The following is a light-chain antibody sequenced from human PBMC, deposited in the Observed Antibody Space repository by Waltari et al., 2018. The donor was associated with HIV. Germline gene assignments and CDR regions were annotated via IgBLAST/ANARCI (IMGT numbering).Light chain of an antibody. J-gene: IGKJ2*01. CDR1: QNVSSNN. CDR2: GAS. V-gene: IGKV3-20*01. Sequence: EIVLTQSPETLSLSPGDRATVSCRASQNVSSNNLAWYQQRHGQSPSLLIYGASTRAPGVPDRFSGRVSGTDFVLTINRLEPEDSAVYYCQRYSGSYTFGQGTKLEIK. CDR3: QRYSGSYT.